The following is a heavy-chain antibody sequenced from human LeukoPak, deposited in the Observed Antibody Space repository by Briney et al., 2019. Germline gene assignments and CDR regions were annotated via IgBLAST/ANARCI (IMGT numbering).Heavy chain of an antibody. CDR2: ISSNGGST. V-gene: IGHV3-64*01. CDR3: ARGSRYFDWLSGFDY. J-gene: IGHJ4*02. Sequence: GGSLRLSCAASGFTFSSYAMHWVRRAPGKGLEYVSAISSNGGSTYYANSVKGRFTISRDNSKNTLYLQMGSLRAEDMAVYYCARGSRYFDWLSGFDYWGQGTLVTVSS. D-gene: IGHD3-9*01. CDR1: GFTFSSYA.